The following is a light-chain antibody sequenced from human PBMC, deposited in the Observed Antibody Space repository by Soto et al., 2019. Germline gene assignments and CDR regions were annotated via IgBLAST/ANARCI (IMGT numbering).Light chain of an antibody. CDR1: QSVSSSY. CDR3: QQYGSLPQS. V-gene: IGKV3-20*01. J-gene: IGKJ2*03. CDR2: GAS. Sequence: DIVLTQSPGTLSLSPGERATLSCRASQSVSSSYLAWYQQKTGQAPRLLIYGASSRATDIPDRFSGSGSGTDFTLTISRLEPEDFAVYYCQQYGSLPQSFGQGTKLEIK.